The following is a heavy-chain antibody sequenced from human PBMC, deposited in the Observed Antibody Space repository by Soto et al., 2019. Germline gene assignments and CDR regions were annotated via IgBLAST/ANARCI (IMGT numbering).Heavy chain of an antibody. CDR1: GYAFTTYG. D-gene: IGHD1-1*01. Sequence: QVHLVQSGAEVKKPGASVKVSCKGSGYAFTTYGITVVRQAPGQGLEWMGWISAHNGTTNYAQKPQGRVTVTRDTSTSTAYMELRSLRSDDTAVYYCARGRYGDYWGQGALVTVSS. CDR3: ARGRYGDY. J-gene: IGHJ4*02. V-gene: IGHV1-18*01. CDR2: ISAHNGTT.